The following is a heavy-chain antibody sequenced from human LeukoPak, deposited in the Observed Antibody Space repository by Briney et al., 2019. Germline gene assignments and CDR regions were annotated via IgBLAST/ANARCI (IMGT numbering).Heavy chain of an antibody. CDR3: ARARLATGYYPIPFDP. CDR2: INWNGDST. CDR1: GFTFDDYG. J-gene: IGHJ5*02. D-gene: IGHD2/OR15-2a*01. Sequence: GRSLRLSCAASGFTFDDYGMNWVRQAPGKGLEWVSGINWNGDSTGYADSVKGRFTISRDNAKNSLYLQMNSLRAEDTALYYCARARLATGYYPIPFDPWGQGTLVTVSS. V-gene: IGHV3-20*04.